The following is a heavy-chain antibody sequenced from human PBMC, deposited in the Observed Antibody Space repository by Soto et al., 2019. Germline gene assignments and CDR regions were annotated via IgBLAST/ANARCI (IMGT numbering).Heavy chain of an antibody. Sequence: SETLSLTCAVSGGSISSGGYSWSWIRQPQGKGLEWIGYIYHSGSTYYNPSLKSRVTISVYRSKNQFSLKLSSVTAADTAVYYCARGKYYDSSGYHVPDYWGQGTLVTVSS. CDR2: IYHSGST. CDR1: GGSISSGGYS. V-gene: IGHV4-30-2*01. J-gene: IGHJ4*02. D-gene: IGHD3-22*01. CDR3: ARGKYYDSSGYHVPDY.